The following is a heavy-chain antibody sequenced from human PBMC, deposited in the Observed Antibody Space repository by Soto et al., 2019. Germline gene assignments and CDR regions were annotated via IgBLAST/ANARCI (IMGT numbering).Heavy chain of an antibody. D-gene: IGHD4-17*01. CDR3: AKNDYGDFTNYFGAMDD. J-gene: IGHJ6*02. V-gene: IGHV3-23*01. CDR2: ISGSGGST. Sequence: EVQLLESGGGLVQPGGSLRLSCAASGFTFTTYAMSWVRQAPGKGLEWVSAISGSGGSTYYADSVEGRFTISKDNSKSTLYLQMNSLRAEDTAVYYCAKNDYGDFTNYFGAMDDWGQGTTVTVSS. CDR1: GFTFTTYA.